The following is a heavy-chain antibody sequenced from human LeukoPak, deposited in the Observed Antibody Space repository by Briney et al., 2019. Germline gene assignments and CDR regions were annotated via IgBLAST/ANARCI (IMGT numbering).Heavy chain of an antibody. CDR2: INHSGST. CDR1: GGSFSGYY. CDR3: ARDRVVPAAGNFDY. Sequence: PSETLSLTCAVYGGSFSGYYWSWIRQPPGKGLEWIGEINHSGSTNYNPSLKSRVTISVDTSKNQFSLKLSSVTAADTAVYYCARDRVVPAAGNFDYWGQGTLVTVSS. V-gene: IGHV4-34*01. D-gene: IGHD2-2*01. J-gene: IGHJ4*02.